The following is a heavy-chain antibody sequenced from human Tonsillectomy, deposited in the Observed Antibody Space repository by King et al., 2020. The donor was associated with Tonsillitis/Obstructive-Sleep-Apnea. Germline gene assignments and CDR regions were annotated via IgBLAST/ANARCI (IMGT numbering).Heavy chain of an antibody. Sequence: LQLQESGPGLVKPSETLSLTCIVSGGSISSYYWSWIRQPPGKGLEWLGYIYYSGGTNYNPSLKSRVTISVDTSKNQFSLELSSVTAADTAVYYCAREGAVMNAFDIWGQGTMVTVSS. J-gene: IGHJ3*02. D-gene: IGHD2-8*01. CDR1: GGSISSYY. CDR3: AREGAVMNAFDI. V-gene: IGHV4-59*01. CDR2: IYYSGGT.